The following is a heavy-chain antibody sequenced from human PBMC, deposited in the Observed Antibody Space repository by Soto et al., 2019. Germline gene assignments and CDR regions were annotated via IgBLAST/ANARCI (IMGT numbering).Heavy chain of an antibody. CDR1: GYSFTNYW. CDR2: IYPGDSDT. CDR3: SRHGPYSTELGYYYGMDV. D-gene: IGHD6-13*01. J-gene: IGHJ6*02. V-gene: IGHV5-51*01. Sequence: GESLKISCKGSGYSFTNYWIGWVRQMPGKGLEWMGVIYPGDSDTRYSPSFQGQVTISADKSTSTAYLQWSSLKASDTAMYYCSRHGPYSTELGYYYGMDVWGQGTTVTVSS.